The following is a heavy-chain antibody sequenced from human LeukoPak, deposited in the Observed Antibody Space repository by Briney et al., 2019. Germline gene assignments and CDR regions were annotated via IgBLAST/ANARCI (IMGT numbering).Heavy chain of an antibody. V-gene: IGHV1-8*01. Sequence: ASVKVSCKASGYTFTSYDINWVRPATGQGLEWMGWMNPNSGNTGYAQKFQGRVTMTRNTSISTAYMELSSLRSEDTAVYYCARDLMTTVTTGYWGQGTLVTVSS. CDR1: GYTFTSYD. CDR3: ARDLMTTVTTGY. J-gene: IGHJ4*02. D-gene: IGHD4-17*01. CDR2: MNPNSGNT.